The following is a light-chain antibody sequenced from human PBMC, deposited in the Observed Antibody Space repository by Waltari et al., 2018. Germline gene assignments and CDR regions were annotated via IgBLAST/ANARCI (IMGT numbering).Light chain of an antibody. CDR1: SSNIGNNY. Sequence: QSVLTQPPSVSVAPGQKVTISCSGSSSNIGNNYVSWFQQLPGTAPKLLIYENNKRPSGTPDRFSGSKSGTSGTLDITGLQTGDEADYYCITKDTSLNAIVFGGGTKLTVL. V-gene: IGLV1-51*02. CDR3: ITKDTSLNAIV. CDR2: ENN. J-gene: IGLJ2*01.